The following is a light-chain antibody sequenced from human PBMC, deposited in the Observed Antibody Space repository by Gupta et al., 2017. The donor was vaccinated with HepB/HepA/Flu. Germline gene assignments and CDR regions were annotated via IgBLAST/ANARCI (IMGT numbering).Light chain of an antibody. Sequence: SMLTQPPSASGPPGQRVTISCSGSSSNIGSNIVNWYQHLPGTTPKLLIYSNNQRPSGVPDRFSGSKSGTSASLAISGLQADDEADYYCAAWDDVLDGWVFGGGTELTVL. CDR2: SNN. V-gene: IGLV1-44*01. CDR1: SSNIGSNI. CDR3: AAWDDVLDGWV. J-gene: IGLJ3*02.